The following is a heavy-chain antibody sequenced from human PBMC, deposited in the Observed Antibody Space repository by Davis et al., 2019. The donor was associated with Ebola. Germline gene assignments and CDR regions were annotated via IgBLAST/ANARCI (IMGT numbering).Heavy chain of an antibody. CDR3: ARTGEEQLIWDP. Sequence: PSETLSLTCTVSGGSISNGSTSDYYWNWIRQPPGKGLEWVGYVFLRGRTNYNPSLKSRLTISVDTSNQFSLRLRSVTAADTAVYFCARTGEEQLIWDPWGQGMLVTVSS. V-gene: IGHV4-61*08. D-gene: IGHD3-16*01. CDR1: GGSISNGSTSDYY. J-gene: IGHJ5*02. CDR2: VFLRGRT.